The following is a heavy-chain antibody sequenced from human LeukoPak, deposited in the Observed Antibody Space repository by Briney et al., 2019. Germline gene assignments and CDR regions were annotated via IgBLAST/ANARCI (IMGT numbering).Heavy chain of an antibody. Sequence: GGSLRLSFAASGFTVSSNYMSWVRQAPGKGLEGVSVIYSGGSTYYADSVKGRFTISRDNSKNTLYLQMNSLRAEDTAVYYCARDPTGYSYFDYWGQGTLVTVSS. V-gene: IGHV3-53*01. CDR2: IYSGGST. J-gene: IGHJ4*02. CDR3: ARDPTGYSYFDY. CDR1: GFTVSSNY. D-gene: IGHD3-22*01.